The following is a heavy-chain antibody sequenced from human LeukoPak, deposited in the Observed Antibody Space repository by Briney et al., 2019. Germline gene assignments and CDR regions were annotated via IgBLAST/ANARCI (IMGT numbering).Heavy chain of an antibody. J-gene: IGHJ4*02. CDR3: ARGFNYGSGSYGH. D-gene: IGHD3-10*01. Sequence: SVKVSCKASGYTFTSYDINWVRQAPGQGLEWMGRIIPIFGTANYAQKFQGRVTITTDESTSTAYMELSSLRSEDTAVYYCARGFNYGSGSYGHWGQGTLVTVSS. CDR1: GYTFTSYD. V-gene: IGHV1-69*05. CDR2: IIPIFGTA.